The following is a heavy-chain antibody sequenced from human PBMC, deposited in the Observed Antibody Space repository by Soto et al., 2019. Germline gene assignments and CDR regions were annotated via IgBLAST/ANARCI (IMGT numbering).Heavy chain of an antibody. CDR1: GYTFTSYA. V-gene: IGHV1-3*01. CDR2: INAGNGNT. CDR3: ARERGYGDYDSGY. Sequence: GASVKVSCKASGYTFTSYAMHWVRQAPGQRLEWMGWINAGNGNTKYSQKLQGRVTMTTDTSTSTAYMELRSLRSDDTAVYYCARERGYGDYDSGYWGQGTLVTVSS. J-gene: IGHJ4*02. D-gene: IGHD4-17*01.